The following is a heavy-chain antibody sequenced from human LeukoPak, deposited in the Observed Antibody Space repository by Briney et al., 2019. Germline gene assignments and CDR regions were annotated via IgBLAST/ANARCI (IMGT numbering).Heavy chain of an antibody. Sequence: GASVKVSCKASVYTFPSYGISGVRPAPGQGVEWMGWISAYNGNTNYAQKLQGRVTMTTDTSTSTAYMELRSMRSDDTAVYYCARDGGNYGDYMDAFDIWGQGTMVTVSS. V-gene: IGHV1-18*01. CDR1: VYTFPSYG. CDR2: ISAYNGNT. D-gene: IGHD4-17*01. J-gene: IGHJ3*02. CDR3: ARDGGNYGDYMDAFDI.